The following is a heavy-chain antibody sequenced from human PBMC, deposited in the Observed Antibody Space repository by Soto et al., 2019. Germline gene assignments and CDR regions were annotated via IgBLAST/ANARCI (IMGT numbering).Heavy chain of an antibody. V-gene: IGHV1-69*13. J-gene: IGHJ4*02. CDR3: TMIEYSSGSDY. CDR1: GGTFSSFP. CDR2: IMPIFGTT. Sequence: SVKVSCKASGGTFSSFPIAWVRQAPGQGLEWVGGIMPIFGTTKYAQNFRDRVTIYADESTSTAYMELSSLRFEDTAVYYCTMIEYSSGSDYWGQGTLVTVSS. D-gene: IGHD6-19*01.